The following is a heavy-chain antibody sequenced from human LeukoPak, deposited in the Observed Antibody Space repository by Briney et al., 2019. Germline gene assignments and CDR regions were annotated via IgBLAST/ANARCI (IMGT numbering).Heavy chain of an antibody. J-gene: IGHJ4*02. V-gene: IGHV1-69*05. Sequence: SVKVSCKASGGTFSSYAISWVRQAPGQGLEWMGGIIPIFGTANYAQKFQGRVTITTDESTSTAYMELSSLRSEDTAVYYCARFRPDGYYFDYWGQGTLVTVSS. CDR2: IIPIFGTA. CDR1: GGTFSSYA. D-gene: IGHD5-24*01. CDR3: ARFRPDGYYFDY.